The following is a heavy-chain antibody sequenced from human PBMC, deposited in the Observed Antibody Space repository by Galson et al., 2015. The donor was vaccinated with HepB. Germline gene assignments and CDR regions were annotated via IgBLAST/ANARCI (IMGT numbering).Heavy chain of an antibody. CDR3: ARGYSLAGTRGLDY. CDR1: GGSFSGYY. D-gene: IGHD6-19*01. CDR2: INHSGST. Sequence: ETLSLTCAVYGGSFSGYYWSWIRQPPGKGLEWIGEINHSGSTNYNPSLKSRVTISVDKSKNQFSLKLSSVTAADTAVYYCARGYSLAGTRGLDYWGQGTLVTVPS. V-gene: IGHV4-34*01. J-gene: IGHJ4*02.